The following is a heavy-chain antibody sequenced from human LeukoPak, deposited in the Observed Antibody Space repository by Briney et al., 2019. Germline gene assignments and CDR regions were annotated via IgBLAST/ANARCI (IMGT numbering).Heavy chain of an antibody. CDR1: GFTFSSYG. CDR2: ISSSGSTI. Sequence: PGGSLRLSCAASGFTFSSYGMHWVRQAPGKGLEWVSYISSSGSTIYYADSVKGRFTISRDNAKNSLYLQMNSLRAEDTAVYYCARDFSAILWVGAPRRWFDPWGQGTLVTVSS. V-gene: IGHV3-48*04. J-gene: IGHJ5*02. CDR3: ARDFSAILWVGAPRRWFDP. D-gene: IGHD1-26*01.